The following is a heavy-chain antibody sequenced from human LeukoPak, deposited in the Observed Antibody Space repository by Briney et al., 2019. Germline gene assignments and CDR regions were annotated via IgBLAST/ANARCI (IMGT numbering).Heavy chain of an antibody. CDR3: ARDLYYYGSGSYPQFDY. Sequence: SETLSLTCTFSGGSNSSYYWSWIRQPAGKGLEWIGRIQTSGSTNYNPSLKSRVTMSVDTTENQVSLKLSSVTAADTAVYYCARDLYYYGSGSYPQFDYWGQGTLVTVSS. CDR2: IQTSGST. D-gene: IGHD3-10*01. V-gene: IGHV4-4*07. J-gene: IGHJ4*02. CDR1: GGSNSSYY.